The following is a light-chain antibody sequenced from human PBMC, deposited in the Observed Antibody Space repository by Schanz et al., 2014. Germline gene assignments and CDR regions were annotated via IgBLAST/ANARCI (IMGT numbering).Light chain of an antibody. V-gene: IGLV1-40*01. CDR1: GARSD. J-gene: IGLJ2*01. CDR2: GNS. Sequence: QSVLTQPPSVSGAPGQRVTISCSGARSDVHWYQQLPGTAPKLLIYGNSNRPSGVPDRFSGSKSGTSASLAITGLQAEDEADYHCSSHTAITTAVVFGGGTKLTVL. CDR3: SSHTAITTAVV.